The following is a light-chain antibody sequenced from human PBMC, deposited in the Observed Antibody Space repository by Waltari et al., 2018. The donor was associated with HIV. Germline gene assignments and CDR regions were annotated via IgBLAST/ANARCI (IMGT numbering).Light chain of an antibody. Sequence: HTPPSSEPPGRGSPSPGSEITPTLGRIIENWYQHVPGTAPKLVMYRSSQLPSGVPDRFSGSKSGTSASLAISGLRSEDEADYYCAAWDDSLSAVLFGGGTKVTVL. CDR3: AAWDDSLSAVL. V-gene: IGLV1-47*01. J-gene: IGLJ2*01. CDR1: TPTLGRII. CDR2: RSS.